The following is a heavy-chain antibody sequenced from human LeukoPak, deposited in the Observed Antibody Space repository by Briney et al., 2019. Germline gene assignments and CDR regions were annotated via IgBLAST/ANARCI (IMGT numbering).Heavy chain of an antibody. D-gene: IGHD3-16*01. CDR2: IGGSGGST. CDR1: GFTFSSYA. Sequence: PGGSLRLSCAASGFTFSSYAMSWVRQAPGKGLEWVSAIGGSGGSTYYADSVKGRFTISRDNSKNTLYLQMNSLRAEDTAVYYCAKAAVYYDYVWGSYPFDPWGQGTLVTVSS. J-gene: IGHJ5*02. CDR3: AKAAVYYDYVWGSYPFDP. V-gene: IGHV3-23*01.